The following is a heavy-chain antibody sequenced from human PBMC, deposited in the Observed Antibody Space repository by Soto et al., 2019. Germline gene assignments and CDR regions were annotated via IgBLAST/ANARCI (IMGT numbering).Heavy chain of an antibody. CDR1: GFTFTSSA. V-gene: IGHV1-58*01. CDR2: IAVGSGDT. D-gene: IGHD3-22*01. J-gene: IGHJ4*02. Sequence: SVKVSCKASGFTFTSSAVQWLRQARGQRLERIGWIAVGSGDTRYAQKFQERVTIIWDVSTSTSYMELSSLRSDDTAVYYCAATSPDHNDRSGFWGYFDYWGQGDLVTLSS. CDR3: AATSPDHNDRSGFWGYFDY.